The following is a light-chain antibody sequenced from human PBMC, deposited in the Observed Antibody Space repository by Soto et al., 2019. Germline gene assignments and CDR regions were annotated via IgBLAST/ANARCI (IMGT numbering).Light chain of an antibody. J-gene: IGKJ2*01. CDR2: AAS. Sequence: DIQMTQSPSSLSASVGDRVTITCLASQSISSYFNWYQQKPGKAPKLLIYAASSLQSGVPSRFSGSGSGTDFTLTISSLQPEDFATYYCQQSYSTRRTFGQGTKLEIK. CDR3: QQSYSTRRT. CDR1: QSISSY. V-gene: IGKV1-39*01.